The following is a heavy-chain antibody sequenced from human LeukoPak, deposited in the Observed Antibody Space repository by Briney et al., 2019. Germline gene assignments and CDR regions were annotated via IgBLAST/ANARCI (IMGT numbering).Heavy chain of an antibody. V-gene: IGHV1-18*01. J-gene: IGHJ6*03. CDR1: GYTFTSYG. Sequence: ASVKVSCKASGYTFTSYGISWVRQAPGQGLEWMGWISAYNGNTNYAQKLQGRVTMTRDTSTSTVYMELSSLRSEDTAVYYCARSATVVTPFGYYYYYYMDVWGKGTTVTISS. CDR2: ISAYNGNT. D-gene: IGHD4-23*01. CDR3: ARSATVVTPFGYYYYYYMDV.